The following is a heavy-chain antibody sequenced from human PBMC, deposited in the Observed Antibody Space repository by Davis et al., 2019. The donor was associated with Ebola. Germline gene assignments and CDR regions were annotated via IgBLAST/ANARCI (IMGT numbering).Heavy chain of an antibody. V-gene: IGHV1-46*01. CDR2: INPSGGST. J-gene: IGHJ4*02. D-gene: IGHD1-1*01. Sequence: ASVKVSCKTSGYTFSNYFMQWVRQAPGQGLEWMGIINPSGGSTSYAQKFQGRVTMTRDTSTSTVYMELSSLRSEDTAVYYCARERWYKTWAFDYWGQGTLVTVSS. CDR1: GYTFSNYF. CDR3: ARERWYKTWAFDY.